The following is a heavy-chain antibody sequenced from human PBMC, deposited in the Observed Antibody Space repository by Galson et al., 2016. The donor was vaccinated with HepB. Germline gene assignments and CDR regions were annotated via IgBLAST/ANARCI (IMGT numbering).Heavy chain of an antibody. D-gene: IGHD6-19*01. CDR1: GDSIRSSF. CDR3: ARPYTPPGWSSSY. Sequence: SETLSLTCTVSGDSIRSSFWSWLRQPPGKGLEWIGYIFHSGRTNYNPALKRRVTISVDTSKNQFSLKLTSVTAADTAVYYCARPYTPPGWSSSYWGQGTRVTVSS. J-gene: IGHJ4*02. CDR2: IFHSGRT. V-gene: IGHV4-59*01.